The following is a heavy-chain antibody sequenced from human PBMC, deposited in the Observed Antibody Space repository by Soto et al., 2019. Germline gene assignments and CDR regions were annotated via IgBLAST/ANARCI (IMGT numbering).Heavy chain of an antibody. J-gene: IGHJ6*02. Sequence: QVQLVESGGGVVKPGGSLRLSCAASGFTFSDYYMSWIRQAPGKGLEWVSYISSSGSTIYYADAVKGRFTISRDNAKNSRYPQMKSLRADDTAVDYCARLYGSGSYFGYYYGMAVWGHGTTVTVSS. CDR1: GFTFSDYY. D-gene: IGHD3-10*01. V-gene: IGHV3-11*01. CDR2: ISSSGSTI. CDR3: ARLYGSGSYFGYYYGMAV.